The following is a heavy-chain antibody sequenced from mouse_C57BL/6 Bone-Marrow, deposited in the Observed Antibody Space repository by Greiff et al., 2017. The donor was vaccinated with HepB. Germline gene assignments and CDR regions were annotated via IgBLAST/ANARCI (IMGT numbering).Heavy chain of an antibody. Sequence: QVQLQQSGAELAKPGASVKLSCKASGYTFTSYWMHWVKQRPGQGLEWIGYINPSSGYTKYNQKFKDKATLTADKSYSKAYMQLSSRTYEDSAVYYCARVAVYYYGSSYGYFDVCGTGTTVTVSS. D-gene: IGHD1-1*01. CDR3: ARVAVYYYGSSYGYFDV. J-gene: IGHJ1*03. CDR1: GYTFTSYW. V-gene: IGHV1-7*01. CDR2: INPSSGYT.